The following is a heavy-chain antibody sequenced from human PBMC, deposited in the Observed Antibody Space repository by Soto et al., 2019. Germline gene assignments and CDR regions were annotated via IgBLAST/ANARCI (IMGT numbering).Heavy chain of an antibody. V-gene: IGHV4-59*01. J-gene: IGHJ6*02. CDR3: ERRHFGALYGMDV. CDR2: IYYSGST. CDR1: GGSISSYY. Sequence: SETLSLTCTVSGGSISSYYWSWIRQPPGKGLEWIGYIYYSGSTNYNPSLKSRVTISVDTSKNQFSLKLSSVTAADTAVYYCERRHFGALYGMDVWGQGTTVTVSS. D-gene: IGHD3-16*01.